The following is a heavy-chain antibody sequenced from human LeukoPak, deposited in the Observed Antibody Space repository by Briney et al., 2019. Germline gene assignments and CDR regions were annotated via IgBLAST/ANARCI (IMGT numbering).Heavy chain of an antibody. CDR2: ISGSGGST. CDR3: AKDLLTTANFDY. J-gene: IGHJ4*02. V-gene: IGHV3-23*01. CDR1: GFTFSNYW. Sequence: PGGSLRLSCAVSGFTFSNYWMSWVRQAPGKGLEWVSAISGSGGSTYYADSVKGRFTISRDNSKNTLYLQMNSLRAEDTAVYYCAKDLLTTANFDYWGQGTLVTVSS. D-gene: IGHD3-9*01.